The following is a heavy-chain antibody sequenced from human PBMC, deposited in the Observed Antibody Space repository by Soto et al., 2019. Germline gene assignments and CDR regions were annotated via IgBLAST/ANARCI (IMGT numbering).Heavy chain of an antibody. CDR1: GGTFSSYA. Sequence: QVQLVQSGSEVKEPGSAVKVSCTASGGTFSSYAISWVRQAPGQGPEWMGGIIPIFGTANYAQKFQGRVTITADESTSTAYMELSSLRSEDTAVYYCARVEMATSDYYYYYGMDVCGQGTTVTVSS. D-gene: IGHD5-12*01. CDR3: ARVEMATSDYYYYYGMDV. V-gene: IGHV1-69*01. J-gene: IGHJ6*02. CDR2: IIPIFGTA.